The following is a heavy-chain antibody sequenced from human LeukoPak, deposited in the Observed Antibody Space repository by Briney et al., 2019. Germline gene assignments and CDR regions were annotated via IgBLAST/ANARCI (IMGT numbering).Heavy chain of an antibody. J-gene: IGHJ4*02. CDR3: ARYYYDSSGYSDY. Sequence: GGSLRLSCAASGFSFGSFGMNWVRQAPGKGLEWVSFISSGSSYIYYADSVKGRFTISRDNAKNSLYLQMNSLRAEDTAVYYCARYYYDSSGYSDYWGQGTLVTVSS. D-gene: IGHD3-22*01. V-gene: IGHV3-21*01. CDR1: GFSFGSFG. CDR2: ISSGSSYI.